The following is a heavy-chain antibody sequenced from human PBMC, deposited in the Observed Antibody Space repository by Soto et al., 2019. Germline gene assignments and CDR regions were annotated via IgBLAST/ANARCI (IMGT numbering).Heavy chain of an antibody. D-gene: IGHD1-1*01. CDR2: ISNDGSIT. CDR1: GFIFSNYW. CDR3: AKDLTWNQADY. Sequence: GGSLRLSCEASGFIFSNYWMHWVRQTPGTGLVWVSRISNDGSITNYADSVKGRFTTSRDNAKNTLYLQMNSLRAEDTAVYYCAKDLTWNQADYWGQGAMVTVS. V-gene: IGHV3-74*01. J-gene: IGHJ4*02.